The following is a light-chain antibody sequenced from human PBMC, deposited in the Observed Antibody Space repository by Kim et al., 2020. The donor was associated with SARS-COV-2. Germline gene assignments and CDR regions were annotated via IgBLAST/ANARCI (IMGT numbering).Light chain of an antibody. CDR3: QQYYSVPRT. CDR1: QSVLASSNSKNY. J-gene: IGKJ1*01. CDR2: WAS. Sequence: DIVMTQSPASLAVSLGERATINCKSSQSVLASSNSKNYLSWYQQKPGQPPKLLIYWASTRESGVPDRFSGSGSGTDFTLTISSLQAEDVAVYYCQQYYSVPRTFGQGTKVDIK. V-gene: IGKV4-1*01.